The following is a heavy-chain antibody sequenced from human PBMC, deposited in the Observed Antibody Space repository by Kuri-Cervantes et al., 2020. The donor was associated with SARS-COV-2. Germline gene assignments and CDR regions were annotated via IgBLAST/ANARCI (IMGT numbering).Heavy chain of an antibody. J-gene: IGHJ4*02. D-gene: IGHD3-10*01. CDR1: RGSVSSGSYY. CDR2: IYYSGST. Sequence: SQTLSLTCAVSRGSVSSGSYYWSWIRQPPGKGLEWIGYIYYSGSTNYNPSLKSRVTISVDTPKNQFSLKLSSVTVADTAVYYCARRYRLDLPYGFSFYFDYWGQGTLVTVPS. CDR3: ARRYRLDLPYGFSFYFDY. V-gene: IGHV4-61*01.